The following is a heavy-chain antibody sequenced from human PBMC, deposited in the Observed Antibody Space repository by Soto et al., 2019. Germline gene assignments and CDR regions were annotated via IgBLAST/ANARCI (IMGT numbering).Heavy chain of an antibody. CDR3: AKFPGDTKAYFDY. Sequence: PGGSLRLSCAASGFTFSSYGMHWVRQAPGKGLEWVAVISYDGSNKYYADSVKGRFTISRDNSKNTLYLQMNSLRAEDTAVYYCAKFPGDTKAYFDYWGQGTLVTVSS. D-gene: IGHD2-2*01. CDR1: GFTFSSYG. J-gene: IGHJ4*02. V-gene: IGHV3-30*18. CDR2: ISYDGSNK.